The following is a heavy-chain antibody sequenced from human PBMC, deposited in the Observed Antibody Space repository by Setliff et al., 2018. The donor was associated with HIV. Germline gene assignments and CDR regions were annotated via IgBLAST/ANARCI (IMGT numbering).Heavy chain of an antibody. CDR2: VYTSGST. D-gene: IGHD6-19*01. J-gene: IGHJ4*02. CDR3: ASTGYSSGWSFDY. V-gene: IGHV4-61*02. Sequence: PSETLSLTCTVSGGSIRNEDYFWSWIRQPAGKGLEWTGRVYTSGSTNYNPPFKSRVTISVDTSKNQFSLKLSAVTAADTAVYYCASTGYSSGWSFDYWGQGTLVTVSS. CDR1: GGSIRNEDYF.